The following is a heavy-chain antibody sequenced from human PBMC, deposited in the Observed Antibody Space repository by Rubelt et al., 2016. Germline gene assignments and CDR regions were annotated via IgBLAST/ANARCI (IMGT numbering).Heavy chain of an antibody. J-gene: IGHJ3*02. V-gene: IGHV1-18*01. D-gene: IGHD3/OR15-3a*01. CDR2: ISAYNGNT. Sequence: MGWISAYNGNTNYAQKLQGRVTMTTDTSTSTAYMELRSLRSDDTAVYYCASGLREGTRAFDIWGQGTMVTVSS. CDR3: ASGLREGTRAFDI.